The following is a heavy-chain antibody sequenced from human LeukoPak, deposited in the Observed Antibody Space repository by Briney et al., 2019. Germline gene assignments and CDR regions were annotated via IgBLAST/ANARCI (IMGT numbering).Heavy chain of an antibody. V-gene: IGHV3-48*04. J-gene: IGHJ6*03. CDR1: GFSLNTYS. CDR3: AAGGDYYYHMDV. Sequence: GGSLRLSCAASGFSLNTYSMNWVRQAPGKGLEWGSYISSSSTTIYYADSVKGRFTISRDNAENSVYLQMNSLRAEDTAVYHCAAGGDYYYHMDVWGKGTTVTVSS. D-gene: IGHD3-10*01. CDR2: ISSSSTTI.